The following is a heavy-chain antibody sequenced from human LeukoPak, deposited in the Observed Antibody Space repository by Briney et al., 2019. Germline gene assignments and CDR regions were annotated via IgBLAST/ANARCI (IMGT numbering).Heavy chain of an antibody. V-gene: IGHV1-2*04. CDR1: GYTFTDHY. Sequence: ASEKVSCKASGYTFTDHYLYWLRQAPGQGLEWMGWINPNTGGTMFAQKFQGWVTLTRDTSINAGCMEISGLTSDDMAVYYCARGSGSGWYEYWGQGTLVTVSS. CDR3: ARGSGSGWYEY. CDR2: INPNTGGT. J-gene: IGHJ4*02. D-gene: IGHD6-19*01.